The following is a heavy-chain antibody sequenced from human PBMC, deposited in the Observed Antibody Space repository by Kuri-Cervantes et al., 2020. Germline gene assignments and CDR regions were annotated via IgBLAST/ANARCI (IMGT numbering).Heavy chain of an antibody. CDR2: FDPEDGET. Sequence: ASVKVSCKVSGYTLTELSMHWVRQAPGKGLEWMGGFDPEDGETIYAQKFQGRVTMTGNTSISTAYMELSSLRSEDTAVYYCARVVAATDNWFDPWGQGTLVTVSS. CDR1: GYTLTELS. D-gene: IGHD2-15*01. J-gene: IGHJ5*02. CDR3: ARVVAATDNWFDP. V-gene: IGHV1-24*01.